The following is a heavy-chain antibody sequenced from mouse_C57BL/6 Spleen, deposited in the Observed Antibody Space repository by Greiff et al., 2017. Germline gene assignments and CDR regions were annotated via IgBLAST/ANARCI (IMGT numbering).Heavy chain of an antibody. CDR3: ARAKDAMDY. CDR1: GFTFSSYA. J-gene: IGHJ4*01. CDR2: ISDGGSYT. Sequence: EVQGVESGGGLVKPGGSLTLSCAASGFTFSSYAMSWVRQPPEKRLEWVATISDGGSYTYYPDNVKSRFTISRDNAKNYLYLQMSHLKSEDTAMYYCARAKDAMDYGGQGTSVTVSS. V-gene: IGHV5-4*01.